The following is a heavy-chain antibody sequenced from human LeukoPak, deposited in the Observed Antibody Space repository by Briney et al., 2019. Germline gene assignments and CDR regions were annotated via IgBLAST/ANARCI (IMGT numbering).Heavy chain of an antibody. Sequence: ASVKVSCKVSGYTLTELSMHWLRQAPGKGLEWMGGFDPEDGETIYAQKFQGRVTMTEDTSTDTAYMELSSLRSEDTAVYYCASHSSGNPYYYYGMDVWGQGTTVTVSS. V-gene: IGHV1-24*01. D-gene: IGHD3-22*01. CDR3: ASHSSGNPYYYYGMDV. J-gene: IGHJ6*01. CDR1: GYTLTELS. CDR2: FDPEDGET.